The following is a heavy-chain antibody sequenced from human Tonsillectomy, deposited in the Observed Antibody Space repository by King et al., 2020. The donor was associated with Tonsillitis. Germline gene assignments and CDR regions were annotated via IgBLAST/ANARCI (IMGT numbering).Heavy chain of an antibody. CDR2: IFSSGST. J-gene: IGHJ6*02. Sequence: VQLQESGPGLVKSSETLSLTCTISGGSINYYYWSWIRQPAGKGMEWIGRIFSSGSTSYNSSLHSRVTMSVDTSRNQFSLKLKSVTAADTAIYYCAKERGLERGSFHYGMDVWGQGTTVTVTS. D-gene: IGHD1-1*01. CDR1: GGSINYYY. CDR3: AKERGLERGSFHYGMDV. V-gene: IGHV4-4*07.